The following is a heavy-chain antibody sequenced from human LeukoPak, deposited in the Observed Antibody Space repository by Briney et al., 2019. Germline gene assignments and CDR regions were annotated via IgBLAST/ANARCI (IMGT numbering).Heavy chain of an antibody. J-gene: IGHJ4*02. CDR2: IYYSGST. CDR1: GGPISSGGYY. D-gene: IGHD3-10*01. Sequence: SQTLSLTRTVSGGPISSGGYYWSWIRQHPGKGLEWIGYIYYSGSTYYNPSLKSRVTISVDASKNQFSLKLSSVTAADTAVYYCARTNRPTYYYGSGSYYAGYYFDYWGQGTLVTVSS. CDR3: ARTNRPTYYYGSGSYYAGYYFDY. V-gene: IGHV4-31*03.